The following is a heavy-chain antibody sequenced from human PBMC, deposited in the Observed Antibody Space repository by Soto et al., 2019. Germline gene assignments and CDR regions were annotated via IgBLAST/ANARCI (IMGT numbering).Heavy chain of an antibody. J-gene: IGHJ6*02. V-gene: IGHV4-59*01. CDR1: GGSIGSYY. D-gene: IGHD3-22*01. Sequence: PSETLSLTCTVSGGSIGSYYWSWIRQPPGKGLEWIGYIYYSGSTNYNPSLKSRVTISVDTSKNQFSLKLSSVTAADTAVYYCARDMIVVVIPGDYYYYYGMDVWGQGTTVTVSS. CDR3: ARDMIVVVIPGDYYYYYGMDV. CDR2: IYYSGST.